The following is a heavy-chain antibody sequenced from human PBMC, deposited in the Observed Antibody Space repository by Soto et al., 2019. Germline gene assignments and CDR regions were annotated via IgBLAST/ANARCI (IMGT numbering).Heavy chain of an antibody. CDR1: GFTFSSYW. CDR3: ARVSGFGVAGI. J-gene: IGHJ4*02. V-gene: IGHV3-7*01. D-gene: IGHD3-3*01. Sequence: GGSLRLSCAASGFTFSSYWMSWVRQAPGKGLEWVANIKQDGSEKYYVDSVKGRFTISRDNAKNSLYLQMNSLRAEDRVVYYSARVSGFGVAGIWGQGTLVTVSS. CDR2: IKQDGSEK.